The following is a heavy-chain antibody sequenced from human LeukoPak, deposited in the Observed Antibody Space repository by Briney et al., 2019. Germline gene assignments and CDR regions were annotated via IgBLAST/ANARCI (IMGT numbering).Heavy chain of an antibody. V-gene: IGHV4-34*01. CDR1: GGSFSGYY. D-gene: IGHD3-3*01. CDR3: ARLPYYDFWSGYLNYYYYMDV. Sequence: SETLSLTCAVYGGSFSGYYWSWIRQPPGKGLEWIGEINHSGSTNYNPSLKSRVTISVDTSKNQFSLKLSSVTAADTAVYYCARLPYYDFWSGYLNYYYYMDVWAKGPRSPSP. J-gene: IGHJ6*03. CDR2: INHSGST.